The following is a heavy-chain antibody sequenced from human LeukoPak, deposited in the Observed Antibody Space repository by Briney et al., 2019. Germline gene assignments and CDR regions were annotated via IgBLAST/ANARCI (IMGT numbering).Heavy chain of an antibody. V-gene: IGHV4-59*01. D-gene: IGHD3-3*01. J-gene: IGHJ3*02. CDR1: GGSISSYY. CDR3: ARSSITIFGVVIDAFDI. Sequence: SETLSLTXTVSGGSISSYYWSWIRQPPGKGLEWIAYIYYSGSTNYNPSLKSRVTISVDTSKNQFSLKLSSVTAADTAVYYCARSSITIFGVVIDAFDIWGQGTMVTVSS. CDR2: IYYSGST.